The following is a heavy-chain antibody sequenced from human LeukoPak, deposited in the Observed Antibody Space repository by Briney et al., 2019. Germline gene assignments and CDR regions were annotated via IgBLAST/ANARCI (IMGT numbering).Heavy chain of an antibody. V-gene: IGHV1-46*01. CDR3: ARGFRITMVRGVPFDY. CDR2: INPSGGST. Sequence: ASVKVSCKAPGYTFTSYYMRWVRQAPGQGLEWMGIINPSGGSTSYAQKFQGRVTMTRDTSTSTVYMELSSLRSEDTAVYYCARGFRITMVRGVPFDYWGQGTLVTVSS. CDR1: GYTFTSYY. J-gene: IGHJ4*02. D-gene: IGHD3-10*01.